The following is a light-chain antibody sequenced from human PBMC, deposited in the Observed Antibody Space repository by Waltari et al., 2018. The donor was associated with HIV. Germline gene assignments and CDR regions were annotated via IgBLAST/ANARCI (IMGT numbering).Light chain of an antibody. CDR1: SSDVASSNL. V-gene: IGLV2-23*02. CDR2: AVT. J-gene: IGLJ1*01. CDR3: CSYAGTSTYV. Sequence: QSALTQPASVSGSPGQSITISCTGTSSDVASSNLDSWYQHHPGKAPKVMIYAVTKRPSGVSDRFSGSKSGNTASLTISGLQAEDEADYYCCSYAGTSTYVFGTGTKVTVL.